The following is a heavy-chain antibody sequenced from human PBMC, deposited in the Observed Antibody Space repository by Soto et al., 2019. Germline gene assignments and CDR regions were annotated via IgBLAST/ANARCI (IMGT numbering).Heavy chain of an antibody. V-gene: IGHV3-23*01. CDR2: ISNSDDVG. Sequence: EVQLLESGGGLVQPRRSLRLACSASGFNFTNHVINWVRQAPGESLDWVSSISNSDDVGFYADSVRGRFIVSKDTSTNTIYLQMNYLRVEDTAVYYCAKTVGATTLEDYWGQGTLVTVSS. CDR3: AKTVGATTLEDY. D-gene: IGHD1-26*01. J-gene: IGHJ4*02. CDR1: GFNFTNHV.